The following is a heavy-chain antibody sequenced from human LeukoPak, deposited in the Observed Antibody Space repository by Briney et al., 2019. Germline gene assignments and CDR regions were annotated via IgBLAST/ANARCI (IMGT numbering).Heavy chain of an antibody. CDR3: AKELLFGFDGGFDY. V-gene: IGHV3-23*01. J-gene: IGHJ4*02. CDR1: GFTFSDYY. D-gene: IGHD2-21*01. CDR2: ISGSGGST. Sequence: PGGSLRLSCAASGFTFSDYYMSWVRQAPGKGLEWVSAISGSGGSTYYADSVKGRFTISRDNSKNTLYLQMNSLRAEDTAVYYCAKELLFGFDGGFDYWGQGTPVTVSS.